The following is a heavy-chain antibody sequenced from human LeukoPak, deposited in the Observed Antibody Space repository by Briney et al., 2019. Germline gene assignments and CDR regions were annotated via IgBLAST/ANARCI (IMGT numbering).Heavy chain of an antibody. J-gene: IGHJ3*02. V-gene: IGHV3-7*01. Sequence: PGGSLRLSCAASGFTFSSYWMSWVRQAPGKGLEWVANIKQDGSEKYYVDSVKGRSTISRDNAKNSLYLQMNSLRAEDTAVYYCARVDYSDAFDIWGQGTMVTVSS. CDR2: IKQDGSEK. CDR1: GFTFSSYW. D-gene: IGHD3-10*01. CDR3: ARVDYSDAFDI.